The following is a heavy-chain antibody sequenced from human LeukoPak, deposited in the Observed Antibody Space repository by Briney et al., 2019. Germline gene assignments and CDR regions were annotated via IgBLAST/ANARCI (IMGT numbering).Heavy chain of an antibody. Sequence: ASVKVSCKASGYIFTNYYMHWVRQAPGQGLEWRGWINPRSGGTNFAQKFQGRVTVTRDTSISAAYMELSRLRSDDTAVYYCARHVSSSGEDSWGQGTLVTVSS. V-gene: IGHV1-2*02. CDR3: ARHVSSSGEDS. CDR2: INPRSGGT. J-gene: IGHJ4*02. CDR1: GYIFTNYY. D-gene: IGHD2-21*01.